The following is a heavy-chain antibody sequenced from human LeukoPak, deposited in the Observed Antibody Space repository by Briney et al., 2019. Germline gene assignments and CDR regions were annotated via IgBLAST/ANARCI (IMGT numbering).Heavy chain of an antibody. CDR2: IYCSGST. CDR1: GGSISSSTYY. CDR3: TRGSYDVLTGYSTLGEY. J-gene: IGHJ4*02. V-gene: IGHV4-39*01. D-gene: IGHD3-9*01. Sequence: SETLSLTCNVSGGSISSSTYYWGWIRQPPGKGLEWIGNIYCSGSTYYNPSLKSRLTLSVDTSQGQFSLRLSSVTAADTGLYYCTRGSYDVLTGYSTLGEYWGQGALVTVSS.